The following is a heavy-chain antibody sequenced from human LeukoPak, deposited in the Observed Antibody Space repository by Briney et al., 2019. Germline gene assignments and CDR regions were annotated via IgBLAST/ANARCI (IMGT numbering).Heavy chain of an antibody. V-gene: IGHV3-9*01. D-gene: IGHD1/OR15-1a*01. J-gene: IGHJ3*02. CDR3: ARGTGVFDI. CDR1: GFTFDDYA. Sequence: PGRSLRLSCAASGFTFDDYAMHWVRQAPGKGLEWVSGISWNSGSIGYADPVKGRFTISRDNAKNSLYLQMDSLRADDTSVYYCARGTGVFDIWGQGTMVTVSS. CDR2: ISWNSGSI.